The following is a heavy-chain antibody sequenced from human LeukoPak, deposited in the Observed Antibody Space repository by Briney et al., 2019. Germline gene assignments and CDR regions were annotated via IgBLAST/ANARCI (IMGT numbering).Heavy chain of an antibody. CDR2: IYYSGST. Sequence: PSETLSLTCTVSSGSISSGTYYWGWIRQPPGKGLEWIGSIYYSGSTYYTPSLKSRVTISVDTSRNQFSLKLSSVTAADTAMYYCARGAYTSSRFDPWGQGTLVTVSS. D-gene: IGHD6-6*01. CDR3: ARGAYTSSRFDP. J-gene: IGHJ5*02. V-gene: IGHV4-39*01. CDR1: SGSISSGTYY.